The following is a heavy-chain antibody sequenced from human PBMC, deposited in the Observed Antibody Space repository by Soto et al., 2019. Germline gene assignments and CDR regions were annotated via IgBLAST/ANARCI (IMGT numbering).Heavy chain of an antibody. V-gene: IGHV4-39*01. J-gene: IGHJ4*02. CDR2: IFYSGST. CDR1: GGSISSSTYY. CDR3: ASLSYEQLW. Sequence: SETQSLTCTVSGGSISSSTYYWGWIRQSPGKGLEWIGSIFYSGSTYFNPSFKSRVTISVDTSKNQFSLKLNSVTVADTAVYYCASLSYEQLWWGQGTLVTVSS. D-gene: IGHD1-1*01.